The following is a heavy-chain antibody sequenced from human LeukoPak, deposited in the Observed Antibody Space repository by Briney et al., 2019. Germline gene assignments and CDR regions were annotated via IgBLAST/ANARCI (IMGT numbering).Heavy chain of an antibody. CDR1: GFTVSSNY. CDR3: ARRLPTAWGADY. D-gene: IGHD7-27*01. Sequence: GGSLRLSCAASGFTVSSNYMSWVRQAPGKGLEWVSVIYSGGSTYYADSVKGRFTISRDNSKNTLYLQMNSLRAEDTAVYYCARRLPTAWGADYWGQGALVTVSS. V-gene: IGHV3-53*01. CDR2: IYSGGST. J-gene: IGHJ4*02.